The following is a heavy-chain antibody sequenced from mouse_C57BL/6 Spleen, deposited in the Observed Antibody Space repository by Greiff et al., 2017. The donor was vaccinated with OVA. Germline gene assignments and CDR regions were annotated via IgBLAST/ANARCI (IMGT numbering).Heavy chain of an antibody. Sequence: VQLQQSGPGLVKPSQSLSLTCSVTGYSITSGYYWNWIRQFPGNKLEWMGYISYDGSNNYNPSLKNRISITRDTSKNQFFLKLNSVTTEDTATYYCAREVTTVVAHGYFDVWGTGTTVTVSS. D-gene: IGHD1-1*01. CDR2: ISYDGSN. CDR1: GYSITSGYY. CDR3: AREVTTVVAHGYFDV. J-gene: IGHJ1*03. V-gene: IGHV3-6*01.